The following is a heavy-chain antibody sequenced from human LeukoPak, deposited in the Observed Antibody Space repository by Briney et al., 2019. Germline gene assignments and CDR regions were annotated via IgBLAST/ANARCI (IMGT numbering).Heavy chain of an antibody. J-gene: IGHJ4*02. CDR1: GGSFSGYY. CDR2: INHSGST. V-gene: IGHV4-34*01. CDR3: ARRGPRRITMVRGVINPLYFDY. Sequence: SETLSLTCAVYGGSFSGYYWSWIRQPPGKGLEWIGEINHSGSTNYNPSLKSRVTISVDTSKNQFSLKLSSVTAADTAVYYCARRGPRRITMVRGVINPLYFDYWGQGTLVTVSS. D-gene: IGHD3-10*01.